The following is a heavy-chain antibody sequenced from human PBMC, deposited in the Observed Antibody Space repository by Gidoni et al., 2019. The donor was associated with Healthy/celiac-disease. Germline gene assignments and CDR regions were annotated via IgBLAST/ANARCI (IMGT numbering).Heavy chain of an antibody. J-gene: IGHJ6*02. CDR1: GFPFSSYA. V-gene: IGHV3-64D*06. CDR3: VKAAYYDFWSGYSDYYYYGMDV. CDR2: ISSNGGST. Sequence: EVQLVESGGGLVQPGGSLRLSCSASGFPFSSYAMHWVRQAPGKGMEYFSAISSNGGSTYYADSVKGRFTISRDNSKNTLYLQMSSLRAEDTAVYYCVKAAYYDFWSGYSDYYYYGMDVWGQGTTVTVSS. D-gene: IGHD3-3*01.